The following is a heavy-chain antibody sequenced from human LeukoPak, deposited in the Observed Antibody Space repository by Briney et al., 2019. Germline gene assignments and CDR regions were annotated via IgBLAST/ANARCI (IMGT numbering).Heavy chain of an antibody. Sequence: GGSLRLSCAASGFTFSSYAMSWVRQAPGKGLEWVSAISGSGGSTYYADSVKGRFTISRDNSKNTLYLQMNSLREEDTAVYYCARVSPEIGYYYEEYWGQGSLVTVSS. CDR2: ISGSGGST. J-gene: IGHJ4*02. V-gene: IGHV3-23*01. D-gene: IGHD3-22*01. CDR1: GFTFSSYA. CDR3: ARVSPEIGYYYEEY.